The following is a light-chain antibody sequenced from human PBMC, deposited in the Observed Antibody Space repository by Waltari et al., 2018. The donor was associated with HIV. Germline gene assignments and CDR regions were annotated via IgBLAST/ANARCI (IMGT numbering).Light chain of an antibody. J-gene: IGLJ1*01. V-gene: IGLV2-11*01. CDR2: DVT. CDR3: CSYAGSSYV. CDR1: SSDVGAYHY. Sequence: QSALTQPRSVSGSPGQSVTISCPGTSSDVGAYHYVSWYQQHPGKAPKLMIYDVTKRPSVVPDRFSGSKSGNTASLTISGLQAEDEADYYCCSYAGSSYVFGTGTNVTVL.